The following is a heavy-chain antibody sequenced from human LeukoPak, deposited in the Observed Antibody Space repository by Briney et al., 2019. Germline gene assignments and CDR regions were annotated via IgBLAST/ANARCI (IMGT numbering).Heavy chain of an antibody. D-gene: IGHD3-22*01. Sequence: PSETLSLTCTVSGGSISSGSYYWSWIRQPAGKGLEWIGRIYTSGRTNYNPSLKSRVTISVDKSKPQFSLKLSSVPAADTAVYYCARARGQGGYYSYYFDYWGQGTLVTVSS. J-gene: IGHJ4*02. CDR3: ARARGQGGYYSYYFDY. CDR1: GGSISSGSYY. V-gene: IGHV4-61*02. CDR2: IYTSGRT.